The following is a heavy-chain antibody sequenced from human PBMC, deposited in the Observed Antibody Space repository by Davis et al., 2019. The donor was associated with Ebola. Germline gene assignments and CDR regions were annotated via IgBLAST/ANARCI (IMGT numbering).Heavy chain of an antibody. CDR2: ITSNSGTT. D-gene: IGHD3-10*01. CDR1: GLTFDNYA. CDR3: AKDFYGSGSYIDA. V-gene: IGHV3-9*01. Sequence: PGGSLRLSCATSGLTFDNYAMHGFRQAPGKGLEWVSGITSNSGTTAYADSVKGRFTISRDNAKDSLYLQMNSLRIEDTAFYYCAKDFYGSGSYIDAWGQGTLVAVSS. J-gene: IGHJ5*02.